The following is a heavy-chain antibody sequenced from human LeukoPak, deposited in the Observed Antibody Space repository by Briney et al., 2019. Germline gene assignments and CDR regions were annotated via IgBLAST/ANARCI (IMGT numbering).Heavy chain of an antibody. CDR1: GYMFTDFY. D-gene: IGHD5-18*01. Sequence: ASVKVSCKASGYMFTDFYMHWVRQAPGQGLEWMGWINPNSGGTNYAQKFQGRVTMTRDTSISTAYMELSRLRSDDTAVYYCAREHSYGSWVFEFWGQGTLVTVSS. J-gene: IGHJ4*02. CDR2: INPNSGGT. V-gene: IGHV1-2*02. CDR3: AREHSYGSWVFEF.